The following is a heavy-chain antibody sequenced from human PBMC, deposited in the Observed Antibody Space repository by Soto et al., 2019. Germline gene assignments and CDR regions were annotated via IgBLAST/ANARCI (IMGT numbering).Heavy chain of an antibody. Sequence: AAVKVSCMASGCTFPNYYMHWVRQAPGQGREWMGWMNPRSVGAKYAQAFQDRVTMTRDASISTAYMEVNSLRNGDTDVYFCARSDDSTSYTLDRWGPGTLVTVS. D-gene: IGHD3-16*01. V-gene: IGHV1-2*02. CDR3: ARSDDSTSYTLDR. CDR1: GCTFPNYY. CDR2: MNPRSVGA. J-gene: IGHJ5*02.